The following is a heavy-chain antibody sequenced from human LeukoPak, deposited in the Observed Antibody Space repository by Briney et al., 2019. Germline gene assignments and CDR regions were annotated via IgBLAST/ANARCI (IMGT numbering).Heavy chain of an antibody. D-gene: IGHD6-6*01. J-gene: IGHJ4*02. V-gene: IGHV3-74*01. CDR2: ISSDGSSI. Sequence: PGGSLRLSCAASGFTFSSHRMYWVRHAPGKGLVWVSRISSDGSSIAYTDSVRGRFTISRDNAKNTLYLQMNSLRVEDMAVYYCAREGAALDYWGQGTLVSVSS. CDR3: AREGAALDY. CDR1: GFTFSSHR.